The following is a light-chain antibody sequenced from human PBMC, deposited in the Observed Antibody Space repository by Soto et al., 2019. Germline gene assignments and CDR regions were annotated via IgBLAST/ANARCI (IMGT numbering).Light chain of an antibody. CDR1: QNIGSN. Sequence: EVVMTQSPATLSASPGERVILSCRASQNIGSNLAWYQQRPGQAPRLLMYGASTRATETPARFSGSGSATDFTLTISSLQSEDFAVYYCQQRSNWPRTFGQGTKVEIK. CDR2: GAS. V-gene: IGKV3-15*01. J-gene: IGKJ1*01. CDR3: QQRSNWPRT.